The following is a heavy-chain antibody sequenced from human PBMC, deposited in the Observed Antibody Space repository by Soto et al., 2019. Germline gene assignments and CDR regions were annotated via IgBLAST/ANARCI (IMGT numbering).Heavy chain of an antibody. CDR1: GFTFGSYG. CDR2: IWYDGSNK. Sequence: GGSLRLSCAASGFTFGSYGMHWVRQAPGKGLEWVAVIWYDGSNKYYADSVKGRFTISRDNSKNTLYLQMNSLRAEDTAVYYCARDRDYGDYVAAFDIWGQGTMVTVSS. V-gene: IGHV3-33*01. J-gene: IGHJ3*02. CDR3: ARDRDYGDYVAAFDI. D-gene: IGHD4-17*01.